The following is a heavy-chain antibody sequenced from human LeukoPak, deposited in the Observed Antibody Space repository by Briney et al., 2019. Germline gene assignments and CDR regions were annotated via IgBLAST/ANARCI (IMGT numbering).Heavy chain of an antibody. D-gene: IGHD3-3*01. CDR1: GGSISSYY. J-gene: IGHJ6*02. CDR2: IYYSGST. V-gene: IGHV4-59*01. Sequence: PSETLSLTCTVSGGSISSYYWSGIRQPPGKGLEWIGYIYYSGSTNYNPSLKSRVTISLDTSKNQFSLKLSSVTAADTAVDYCARVAGVVIPGVYYYGMDVWGQGTTVTVSS. CDR3: ARVAGVVIPGVYYYGMDV.